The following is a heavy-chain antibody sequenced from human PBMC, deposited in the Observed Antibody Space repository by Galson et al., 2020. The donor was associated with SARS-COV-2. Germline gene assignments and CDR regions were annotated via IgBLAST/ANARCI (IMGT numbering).Heavy chain of an antibody. Sequence: SQTLSLPCTVSGGSISSSSCSRGWIRQPPGKGLEWIGSIYYSRSTHYNPSPKGRVTISVDTSKNQFSLKLSAVTAADTAVYYCATPLAYYGMDVWGQGTTVTGSS. CDR3: ATPLAYYGMDV. J-gene: IGHJ6*02. V-gene: IGHV4-39*01. CDR1: GGSISSSSCS. CDR2: IYYSRST.